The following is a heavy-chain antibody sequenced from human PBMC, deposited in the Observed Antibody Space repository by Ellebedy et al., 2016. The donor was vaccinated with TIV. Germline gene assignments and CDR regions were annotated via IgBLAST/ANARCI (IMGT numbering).Heavy chain of an antibody. CDR1: GGSISSINW. Sequence: MPSETLSLTCPVSGGSISSINWCSWVRLPPGKGLEWIGEIYHSGSTNYNTSLKSRITMSIDASKNQFSLKLSSVTAADTAVHYCARDPRYYDTTGDYWGRGTLVTVSS. CDR2: IYHSGST. CDR3: ARDPRYYDTTGDY. J-gene: IGHJ4*02. D-gene: IGHD3-22*01. V-gene: IGHV4-4*02.